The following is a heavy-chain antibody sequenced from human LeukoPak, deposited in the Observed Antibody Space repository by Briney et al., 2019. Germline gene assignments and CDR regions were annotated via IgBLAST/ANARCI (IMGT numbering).Heavy chain of an antibody. J-gene: IGHJ4*02. D-gene: IGHD3-10*01. CDR1: GFTFSSYG. V-gene: IGHV3-30*18. CDR2: ISYDGSNK. Sequence: GGSLRLSCAASGFTFSSYGMHWVRQAPGKGLEWVAVISYDGSNKYYADSVKGRFTISRDNSKNTLYLQMNSLRAEDTAVYYCAKDRGYVDYWGQGTLVTVSS. CDR3: AKDRGYVDY.